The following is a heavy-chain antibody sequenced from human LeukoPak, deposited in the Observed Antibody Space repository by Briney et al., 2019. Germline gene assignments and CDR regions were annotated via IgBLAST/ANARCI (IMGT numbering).Heavy chain of an antibody. CDR2: ISGSGDTT. J-gene: IGHJ4*02. D-gene: IGHD3-3*01. Sequence: PGGSLRLSCAASGFTFSSYAMSWVRQAPGKGLEWVSAISGSGDTTYYADSVKGRFTISRDNSNNTLYLQMNSLRAEDTAVYYCAKDLPYYDFWSGYNAFEYWGQGTLVTVSS. CDR1: GFTFSSYA. V-gene: IGHV3-23*01. CDR3: AKDLPYYDFWSGYNAFEY.